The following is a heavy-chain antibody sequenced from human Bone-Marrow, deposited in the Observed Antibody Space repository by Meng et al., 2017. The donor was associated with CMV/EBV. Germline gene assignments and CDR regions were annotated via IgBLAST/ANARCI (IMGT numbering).Heavy chain of an antibody. CDR1: GGSINSYY. J-gene: IGHJ2*01. CDR3: ARVRYCSSTSCYTDLDWYFDL. D-gene: IGHD2-2*02. V-gene: IGHV4-59*01. Sequence: SEALSLTCTVSGGSINSYYWSWIRQPPGKGLEWIGYIYYSGSTNYNPPLKSRVTISVDTSKNQFSLKLNSVTAADTAIYYCARVRYCSSTSCYTDLDWYFDLWGRGTLVTVSS. CDR2: IYYSGST.